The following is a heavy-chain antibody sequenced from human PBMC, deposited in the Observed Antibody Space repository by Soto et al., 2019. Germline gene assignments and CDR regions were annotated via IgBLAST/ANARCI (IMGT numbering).Heavy chain of an antibody. V-gene: IGHV3-23*01. CDR3: AKVRGSSSSPYYYYGMDV. CDR2: ISGSGGST. D-gene: IGHD6-6*01. Sequence: PGGSLRLSCAASGFTFSSYAMSWVHQAPGKGLEWVSAISGSGGSTYYADSVKGRFTISRDNSKNTLYLQMNSLRAEDTAVYYCAKVRGSSSSPYYYYGMDVWGQGTTVTVSS. CDR1: GFTFSSYA. J-gene: IGHJ6*02.